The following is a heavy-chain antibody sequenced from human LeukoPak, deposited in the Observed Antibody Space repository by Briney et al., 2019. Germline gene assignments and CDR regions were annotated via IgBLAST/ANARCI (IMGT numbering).Heavy chain of an antibody. CDR2: IYSGGST. CDR3: ARQQWLGSIDY. D-gene: IGHD6-19*01. V-gene: IGHV3-53*01. Sequence: VGSLRLSCAASGFTVSSNYMSWVRQAPGKGLEWVSVIYSGGSTYYADSVKGRFTISRDNSKNTLYLQMNSLRAEDTAVYYCARQQWLGSIDYWGQGTLVTVSS. CDR1: GFTVSSNY. J-gene: IGHJ4*02.